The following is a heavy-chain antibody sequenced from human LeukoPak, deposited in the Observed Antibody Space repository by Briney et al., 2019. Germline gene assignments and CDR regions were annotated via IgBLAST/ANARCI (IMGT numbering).Heavy chain of an antibody. D-gene: IGHD6-6*01. Sequence: GGSLRLSCAASGFTFSSYAMHWVRQAPGKGLEWVAVISYDGSNKYYADSVKGRFTISRDNSKNTLYLQMNSLRAEDTAVYYCARDTIAARRGRIDYWGQGTLVTVSS. CDR3: ARDTIAARRGRIDY. V-gene: IGHV3-30-3*01. J-gene: IGHJ4*02. CDR1: GFTFSSYA. CDR2: ISYDGSNK.